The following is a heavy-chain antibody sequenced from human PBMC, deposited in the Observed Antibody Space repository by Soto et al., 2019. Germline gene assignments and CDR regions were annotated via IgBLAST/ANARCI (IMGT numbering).Heavy chain of an antibody. J-gene: IGHJ5*02. Sequence: PCCSLRFARAASSLTFSISWVNLVRQAQGKGLEWVGRIKSKANGGTKDYAAPVKGRFTISRDDSKNTLYLQMNSPKPEDTAVYYCATVGHYYLRFGPWGQGALVTVSS. CDR2: IKSKANGGTK. V-gene: IGHV3-15*07. CDR1: SLTFSISW. D-gene: IGHD3-22*01. CDR3: ATVGHYYLRFGP.